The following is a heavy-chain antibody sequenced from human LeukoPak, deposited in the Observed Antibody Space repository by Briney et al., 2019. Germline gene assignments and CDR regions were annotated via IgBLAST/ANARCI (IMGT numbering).Heavy chain of an antibody. D-gene: IGHD3-10*01. CDR1: GFSFSTST. V-gene: IGHV3-21*01. CDR2: ISSSGSST. J-gene: IGHJ3*02. Sequence: GGSLRLSCAASGFSFSTSTMNWVRQAPGRGLEWVSSISSSGSSTYYADSVKGRFTISRDNAKNSLYLQINSLRTEDTALYYCARDSYWLGGTIGAFDIWGQGTMVTVSS. CDR3: ARDSYWLGGTIGAFDI.